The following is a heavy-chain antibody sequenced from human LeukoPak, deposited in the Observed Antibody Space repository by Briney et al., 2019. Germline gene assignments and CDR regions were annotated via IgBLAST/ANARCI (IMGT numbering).Heavy chain of an antibody. Sequence: GGSLRLSCAASGFTFSSYSMNWVRQAPGKGLEWVSYISSSSSTIYYADSVKGRFTISRDNAKNSLYLQMNSLRAEDTAVYYCARAPGTFWSGYYHFDYWGQGTLVTVSP. J-gene: IGHJ4*02. CDR1: GFTFSSYS. D-gene: IGHD3-3*01. V-gene: IGHV3-48*04. CDR2: ISSSSSTI. CDR3: ARAPGTFWSGYYHFDY.